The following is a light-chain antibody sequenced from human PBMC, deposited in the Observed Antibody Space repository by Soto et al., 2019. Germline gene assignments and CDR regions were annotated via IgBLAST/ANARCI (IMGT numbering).Light chain of an antibody. V-gene: IGKV3-15*01. J-gene: IGKJ1*01. CDR2: DTS. CDR1: QSISSN. CDR3: LHYNKRPRWT. Sequence: EIVMTQSPDMLSVSPGERATLSCRVSQSISSNLAWYQQKPGQAPRLLIYDTSTRATSIPARFSGSGSGTEFTLTISGLQSEDFAVYYCLHYNKRPRWTFGQGTKVEIK.